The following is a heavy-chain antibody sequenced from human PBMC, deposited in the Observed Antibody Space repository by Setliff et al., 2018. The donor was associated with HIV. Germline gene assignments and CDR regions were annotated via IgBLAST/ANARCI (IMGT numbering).Heavy chain of an antibody. V-gene: IGHV1-8*02. CDR1: GYTFINYD. CDR3: VREGGAIFGVVIEGPAFDI. Sequence: ASVKVSCKASGYTFINYDIYWVRQTTGQGLEWMGWMNPDSGNTSYAQKFQGRVTMTSDTSTSTVYMELSSLRSGDTAVYFCVREGGAIFGVVIEGPAFDIWGQGTMVTVS. CDR2: MNPDSGNT. D-gene: IGHD3-3*01. J-gene: IGHJ3*02.